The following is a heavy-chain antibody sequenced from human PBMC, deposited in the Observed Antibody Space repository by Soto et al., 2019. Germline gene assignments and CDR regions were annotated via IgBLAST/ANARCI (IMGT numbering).Heavy chain of an antibody. J-gene: IGHJ5*02. CDR3: AKDVYYDSSGYYSGHWFDP. CDR1: GFTFSSYA. CDR2: ISGSGGST. V-gene: IGHV3-23*01. D-gene: IGHD3-22*01. Sequence: GGSLRLSCAASGFTFSSYAMSWVLQAPGKGLEWVSAISGSGGSTYYADSVKGRFTISRDNSKNTLYLQMNSLRAEDTAVYYCAKDVYYDSSGYYSGHWFDPWGQGTLVTVSS.